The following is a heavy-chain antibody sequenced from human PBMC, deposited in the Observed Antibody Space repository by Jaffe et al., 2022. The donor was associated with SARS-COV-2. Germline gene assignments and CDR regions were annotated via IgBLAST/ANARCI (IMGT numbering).Heavy chain of an antibody. CDR3: ASPPLSGAAAGTHHERSDY. CDR1: GFTFSSYA. D-gene: IGHD6-13*01. Sequence: EVQLVESGGGLVQPGGSLRLSCAASGFTFSSYAMSWVRQAPGKGLEWVSAISGSGGSTYYADSVKGRFTISRDNSKNTLYLQMNSLRAEDTAVYYCASPPLSGAAAGTHHERSDYWGQGTLVTVSS. J-gene: IGHJ4*02. V-gene: IGHV3-23*04. CDR2: ISGSGGST.